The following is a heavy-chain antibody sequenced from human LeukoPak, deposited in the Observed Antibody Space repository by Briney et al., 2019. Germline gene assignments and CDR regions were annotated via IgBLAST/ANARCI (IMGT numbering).Heavy chain of an antibody. V-gene: IGHV4-38-2*02. Sequence: SETLSLTCTVSGYSISSGFYWGWIRQPPGKGLEWIGSIYHSGSTHYNSSLKSRVTISVDTSKNQLSLKLSSVTAADTAIYYCARADYSSTWSHDYYYMDVWGKGTTVTVSS. J-gene: IGHJ6*03. CDR2: IYHSGST. CDR1: GYSISSGFY. D-gene: IGHD6-13*01. CDR3: ARADYSSTWSHDYYYMDV.